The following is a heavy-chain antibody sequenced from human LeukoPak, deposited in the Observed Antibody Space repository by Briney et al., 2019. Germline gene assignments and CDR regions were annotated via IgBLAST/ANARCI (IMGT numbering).Heavy chain of an antibody. Sequence: GGSLRLSCAASGFTFSSYGMHWVRQAPGKGLEWVAFIRYDGSNKYYADSVKGRFTISRDNSKNTLYLQMNSLRAEDTAVYYCAKAEDYVWGSYRSFDYWGQGTLVTVSS. CDR3: AKAEDYVWGSYRSFDY. J-gene: IGHJ4*02. V-gene: IGHV3-30*02. CDR1: GFTFSSYG. CDR2: IRYDGSNK. D-gene: IGHD3-16*02.